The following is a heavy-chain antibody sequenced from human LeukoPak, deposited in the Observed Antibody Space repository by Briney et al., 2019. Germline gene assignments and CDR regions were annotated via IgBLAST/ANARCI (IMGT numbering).Heavy chain of an antibody. V-gene: IGHV1-18*01. CDR1: GYTFTSYG. CDR3: ARALVSTSPGDY. D-gene: IGHD5/OR15-5a*01. Sequence: ASVKVSCKASGYTFTSYGISWARQAPGQGLEWMGWINAYNGHTNYAQKLQGRVTMTTDTSTNTAYMDLRSLRSDDEAVYYCARALVSTSPGDYWGQGTLVTVSS. J-gene: IGHJ4*02. CDR2: INAYNGHT.